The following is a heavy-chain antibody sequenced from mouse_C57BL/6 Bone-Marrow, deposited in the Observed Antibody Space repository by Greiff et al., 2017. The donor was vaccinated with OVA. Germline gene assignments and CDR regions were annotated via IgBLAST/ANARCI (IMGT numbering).Heavy chain of an antibody. CDR2: IWRGGST. CDR1: GFSLTSYG. V-gene: IGHV2-5*01. J-gene: IGHJ4*01. D-gene: IGHD2-5*01. CDR3: AKGGSNYVSYAMDY. Sequence: VQLQQSGPGLVQPSQSLSITCTVSGFSLTSYGVHWVRQSPGKGLEWLGVIWRGGSTDYNAAFMSRLSITKDNSKSQVFFKMNSLQADDTAIYYCAKGGSNYVSYAMDYWGQGTSVTVSS.